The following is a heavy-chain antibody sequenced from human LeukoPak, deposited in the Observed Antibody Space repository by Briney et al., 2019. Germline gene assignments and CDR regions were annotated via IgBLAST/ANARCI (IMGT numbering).Heavy chain of an antibody. D-gene: IGHD2-21*01. V-gene: IGHV1-69*13. Sequence: SVKVSCKASGGTFSSYAISWVRQAPGQGLEWMGGIIPIFGTANYAQKFQGRVTITADESTSTAYMELSSLRSEDTAVYYCARGPVVIAIGWYFDLWGRGTPVTVSS. CDR2: IIPIFGTA. CDR3: ARGPVVIAIGWYFDL. J-gene: IGHJ2*01. CDR1: GGTFSSYA.